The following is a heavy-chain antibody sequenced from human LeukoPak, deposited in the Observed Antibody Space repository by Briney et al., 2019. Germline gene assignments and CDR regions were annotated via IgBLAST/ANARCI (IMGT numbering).Heavy chain of an antibody. CDR2: IKTDGSST. V-gene: IGHV3-74*01. D-gene: IGHD1-26*01. CDR1: GFSFNTYW. Sequence: PGGSLRLCCAASGFSFNTYWMYWVRQVPEKGLVWVSRIKTDGSSTSYADSVKGRFTISRDNAKNTLYLQMNSLRAEDTAVYYCTTLYSGAMDYWGQGTLVTVS. J-gene: IGHJ4*02. CDR3: TTLYSGAMDY.